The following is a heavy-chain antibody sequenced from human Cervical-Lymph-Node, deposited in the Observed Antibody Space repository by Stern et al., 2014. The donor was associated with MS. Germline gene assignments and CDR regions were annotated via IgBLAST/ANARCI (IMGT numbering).Heavy chain of an antibody. CDR1: GGSISSGGYF. D-gene: IGHD2-2*01. V-gene: IGHV4-31*03. J-gene: IGHJ5*01. CDR2: IYHSGST. Sequence: QVQLQESGPGLVKPSQTLSLTCTVSGGSISSGGYFWSWIRQHPGKGLEWIGFIYHSGSTYYSPSLKSRVTISVDTSKNQFSLNLNSVTAADTAVYYCARKGAIVPAAIENWFDSWGQGILVTVSS. CDR3: ARKGAIVPAAIENWFDS.